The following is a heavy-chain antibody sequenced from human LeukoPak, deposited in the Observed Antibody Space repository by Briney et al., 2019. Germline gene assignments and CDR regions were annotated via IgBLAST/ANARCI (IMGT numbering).Heavy chain of an antibody. CDR1: GYTFTTYG. J-gene: IGHJ4*02. CDR2: ISVYNGNT. V-gene: IGHV1-18*01. CDR3: ARMILLLGDVLTVPPRGFDY. Sequence: ASVKVSREASGYTFTTYGISWVRQAPGQGLEWLGRISVYNGNTNYAQKLQGRVTMTTDTSTSTAYMELRSLRSDDTAVYYCARMILLLGDVLTVPPRGFDYWGQGTLVTVSS. D-gene: IGHD3-9*01.